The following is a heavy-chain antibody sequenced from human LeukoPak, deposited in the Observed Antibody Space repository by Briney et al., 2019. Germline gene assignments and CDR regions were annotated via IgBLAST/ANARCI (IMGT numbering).Heavy chain of an antibody. V-gene: IGHV4-34*01. CDR2: INHSGST. Sequence: SETLSLTCAVYGGSFSGYYWSWIRQPPGKGLEWIGEINHSGSTNYNPSLKSRVTISVDTSKNQFSLKLSSVTAADTAVYYCARGPDYDSSGYYYYFDYWGQGTLVTVSS. D-gene: IGHD3-22*01. CDR3: ARGPDYDSSGYYYYFDY. J-gene: IGHJ4*02. CDR1: GGSFSGYY.